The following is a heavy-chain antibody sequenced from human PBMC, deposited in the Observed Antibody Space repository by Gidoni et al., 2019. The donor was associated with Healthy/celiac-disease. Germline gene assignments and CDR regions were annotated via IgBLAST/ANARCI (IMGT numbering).Heavy chain of an antibody. Sequence: QMQLVESGGGLVKPGGSLCFSCSAPGFPSSVYYFTWIRQAPGKGRKWVSYISSSSSYTNYANSVKSRFTISRDNAKNSLYLQMNSLRAEDTAVYYCARDHRSLYYDSSGYYYDFTYWGQGTLVTVSS. CDR3: ARDHRSLYYDSSGYYYDFTY. CDR2: ISSSSSYT. CDR1: GFPSSVYY. J-gene: IGHJ4*01. D-gene: IGHD3-22*01. V-gene: IGHV3-11*06.